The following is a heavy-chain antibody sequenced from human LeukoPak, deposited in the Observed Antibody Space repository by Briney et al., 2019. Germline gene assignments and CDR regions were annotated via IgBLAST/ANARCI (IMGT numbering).Heavy chain of an antibody. Sequence: GGSLRLSCAASGFTFDDYTMHWVRQAPGKGLEWVSLISWDGGSTYYADSVKGRFTISRDNSKNSLYLQMNSLRTEDTALYYCAKAGTTWDYFDYWGQGTLVTVSS. CDR2: ISWDGGST. V-gene: IGHV3-43*01. J-gene: IGHJ4*02. CDR1: GFTFDDYT. CDR3: AKAGTTWDYFDY. D-gene: IGHD1-1*01.